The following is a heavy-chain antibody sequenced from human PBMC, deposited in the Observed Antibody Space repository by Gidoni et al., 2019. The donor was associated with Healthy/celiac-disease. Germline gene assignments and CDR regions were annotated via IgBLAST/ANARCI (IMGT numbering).Heavy chain of an antibody. J-gene: IGHJ6*03. CDR1: GFTFSSYA. CDR3: AKGDRVVAATRFYYYYYYMDV. CDR2: ISGSGGST. V-gene: IGHV3-23*01. D-gene: IGHD2-15*01. Sequence: EVQLLESGGGLVQPGGSLRLSCAASGFTFSSYAMSWVRQAPGKGLEWVSAISGSGGSTYYADSVKGRFTISRDNSKNTLYLQMNSLRAEDTAVYYCAKGDRVVAATRFYYYYYYMDVWGKGTTVTVSS.